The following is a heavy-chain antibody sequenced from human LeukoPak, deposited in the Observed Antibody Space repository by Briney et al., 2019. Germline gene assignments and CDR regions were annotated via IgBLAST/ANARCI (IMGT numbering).Heavy chain of an antibody. Sequence: PGGSLRLSCAASGFTFSSYGMHWVRQAPGKGLEWVAFIRYDGSNKYYADSVKGRFTISRGNSKNTLYLQMNSLRAEDTAVYYCARGDYYGSGIDAFDIWGQGTMVTVSS. J-gene: IGHJ3*02. CDR3: ARGDYYGSGIDAFDI. V-gene: IGHV3-30*02. CDR1: GFTFSSYG. CDR2: IRYDGSNK. D-gene: IGHD3-10*01.